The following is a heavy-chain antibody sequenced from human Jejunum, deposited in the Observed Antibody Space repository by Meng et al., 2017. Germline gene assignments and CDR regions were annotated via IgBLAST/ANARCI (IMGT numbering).Heavy chain of an antibody. CDR3: TRVLYESSSHRAFDI. Sequence: GESLKISCAASGFTFRSYALSWVRQAPGKGLDWVSSIGASGGDTYNADSVKGRFTISRDNSKNTLSLQMNSLRAEDTAVYYCTRVLYESSSHRAFDIWGQGTKVTVSS. J-gene: IGHJ3*02. D-gene: IGHD3-22*01. V-gene: IGHV3-23*01. CDR2: IGASGGDT. CDR1: GFTFRSYA.